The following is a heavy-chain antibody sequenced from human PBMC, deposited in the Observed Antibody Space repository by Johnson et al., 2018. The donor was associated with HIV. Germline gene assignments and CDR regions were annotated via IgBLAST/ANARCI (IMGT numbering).Heavy chain of an antibody. Sequence: VQLVESGGGVVQPGGSLRLSCAASGVTFSSYGMHWVRQAPGKGLEGEAFIRYDGSNKYYADSVKGRFTISRDNSKNTLYLQMNSLRAEDTAVYYCASSYSESDAFDIWGQETMVTVSS. D-gene: IGHD3-10*01. J-gene: IGHJ3*02. CDR3: ASSYSESDAFDI. CDR1: GVTFSSYG. CDR2: IRYDGSNK. V-gene: IGHV3-30*02.